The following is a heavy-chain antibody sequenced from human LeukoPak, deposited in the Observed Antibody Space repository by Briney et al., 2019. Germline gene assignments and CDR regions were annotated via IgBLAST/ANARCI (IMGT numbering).Heavy chain of an antibody. CDR2: LNPSGGST. V-gene: IGHV1-46*01. J-gene: IGHJ4*02. CDR1: GYTFTIYY. Sequence: ASVTVSFKASGYTFTIYYIHWVRQAPGQGLEWMGILNPSGGSTSYAQKFQGRVTMTRDTSTSTVYMELSSLRSEDTAVYYCARESHSSNRPRSDYWGQGTLVTVSS. D-gene: IGHD5-18*01. CDR3: ARESHSSNRPRSDY.